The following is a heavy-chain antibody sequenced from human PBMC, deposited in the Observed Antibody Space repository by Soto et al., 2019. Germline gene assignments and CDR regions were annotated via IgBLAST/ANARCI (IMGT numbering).Heavy chain of an antibody. J-gene: IGHJ4*02. V-gene: IGHV3-48*01. CDR3: AKGPEPNLLDYDFWSGYFISGGPPDY. D-gene: IGHD3-3*01. CDR2: ISSSSSST. Sequence: PGGSLRLSCAASGFTFSSYSMNWVRQAPGKGLEWVSYISSSSSSTYYADSVKGRFTISRDNAKNTLYLQMNSLRAEDTAVYYCAKGPEPNLLDYDFWSGYFISGGPPDYWGQGTLVTVSS. CDR1: GFTFSSYS.